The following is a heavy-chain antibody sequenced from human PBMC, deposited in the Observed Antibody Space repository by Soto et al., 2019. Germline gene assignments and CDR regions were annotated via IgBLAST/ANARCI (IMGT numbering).Heavy chain of an antibody. CDR3: ARARPDSAGSSLGRRLDV. D-gene: IGHD3-10*01. V-gene: IGHV4-61*01. J-gene: IGHJ6*02. CDR1: GDSVTFGHHY. Sequence: QVQLQESGPGLVKPSGTLSLICIVSGDSVTFGHHYWSWIRQPPGKGLEWIGHIFFTGAINYSPPLKGRVTMSVDSSKSQFSLNLTSVSAADSAIYYCARARPDSAGSSLGRRLDVWGQGTTVTVSS. CDR2: IFFTGAI.